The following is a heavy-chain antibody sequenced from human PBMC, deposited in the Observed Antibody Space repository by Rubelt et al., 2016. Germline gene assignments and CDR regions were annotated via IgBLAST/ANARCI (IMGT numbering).Heavy chain of an antibody. D-gene: IGHD1-14*01. Sequence: QVQLVQSGGEVKKLGASVRVSCKASGYTFTNYDINWVLQATGQGLEWMGGMNADRGNTGYAQKFQGRLTMTRNTSRRTAYTELSSLGPEDTAVYYCARVPSFTGRGDSWGQGTLVTVSS. CDR2: MNADRGNT. V-gene: IGHV1-8*01. CDR3: ARVPSFTGRGDS. J-gene: IGHJ4*02. CDR1: GYTFTNYD.